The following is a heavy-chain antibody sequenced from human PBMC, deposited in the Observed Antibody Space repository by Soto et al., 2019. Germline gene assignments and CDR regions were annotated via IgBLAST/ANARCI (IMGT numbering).Heavy chain of an antibody. CDR1: GYTFRSYD. D-gene: IGHD3-10*01. Sequence: QVQLVQSGAEVKKPGASVKVSCTGSGYTFRSYDIHWVRQATGQVLEWMGWVNPNTGNTGYAQKFQGRVTMTRDMSKSSAYMEVNSLTSEDTAIYYCARAYGAGAFDFWGQGTLVSVSS. CDR3: ARAYGAGAFDF. V-gene: IGHV1-8*01. J-gene: IGHJ5*01. CDR2: VNPNTGNT.